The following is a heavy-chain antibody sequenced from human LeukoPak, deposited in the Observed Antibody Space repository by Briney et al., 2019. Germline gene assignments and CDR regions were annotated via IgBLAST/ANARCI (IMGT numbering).Heavy chain of an antibody. CDR1: GATVNSKY. V-gene: IGHV3-66*02. Sequence: PGGSPSLSCAVSGATVNSKYMSLGRQAPGKGLEWVSVLYAGGSTYYRDSVRGRFTISRDISKNTLYLQMNRLRAEDTPRYYCARDFSGYWGRGTLVTVSS. CDR2: LYAGGST. J-gene: IGHJ4*02. CDR3: ARDFSGY. D-gene: IGHD2-15*01.